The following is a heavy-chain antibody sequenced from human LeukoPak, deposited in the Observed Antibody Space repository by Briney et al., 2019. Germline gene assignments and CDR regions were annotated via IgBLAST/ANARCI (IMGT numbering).Heavy chain of an antibody. CDR1: GFTFSDYY. V-gene: IGHV3-11*01. CDR3: ARDPDIVVVPAATWFDP. J-gene: IGHJ5*02. CDR2: ISSSGSTI. D-gene: IGHD2-2*01. Sequence: GGSLRLSCAASGFTFSDYYMSWIRQAPGKGLEWVSYISSSGSTIYYADSVKGRFTISRDNAKNSLYLQMNSLRAEDTAVYYCARDPDIVVVPAATWFDPWGQGTLVTVSS.